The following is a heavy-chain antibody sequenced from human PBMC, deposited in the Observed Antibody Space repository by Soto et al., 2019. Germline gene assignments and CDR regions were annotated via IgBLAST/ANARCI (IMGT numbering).Heavy chain of an antibody. D-gene: IGHD5-12*01. V-gene: IGHV3-30-3*01. J-gene: IGHJ4*02. Sequence: QVQLVESGGGVVQPGRSLRLSCAASGFTFSSYAMHWVRQAPGKGLEWVAVISYDGSNKYYADSVKGRFTISRDNSKNTLYLQMNSLRAEDTAVYYCARAKSYKDGYNYSPFDYWGQGTLVTVSS. CDR3: ARAKSYKDGYNYSPFDY. CDR2: ISYDGSNK. CDR1: GFTFSSYA.